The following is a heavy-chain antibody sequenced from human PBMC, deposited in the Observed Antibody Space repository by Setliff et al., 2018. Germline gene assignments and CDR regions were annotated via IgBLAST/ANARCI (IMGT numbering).Heavy chain of an antibody. CDR1: GGSISSSSYY. CDR2: IYYSGST. Sequence: TSETLSLTCTVSGGSISSSSYYWGWIRQPPGKGLEWIGSIYYSGSTYYNPSLKSRVTISVDTSKNQFSLKLSSVTAADTAVYYCARVSQYSSGWYYYYYYGMDVWGQGTTVTSP. V-gene: IGHV4-39*07. CDR3: ARVSQYSSGWYYYYYYGMDV. D-gene: IGHD6-19*01. J-gene: IGHJ6*02.